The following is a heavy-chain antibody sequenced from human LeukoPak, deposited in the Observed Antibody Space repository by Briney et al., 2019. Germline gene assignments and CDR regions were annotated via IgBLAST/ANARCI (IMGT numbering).Heavy chain of an antibody. CDR3: ARLRGYDSSGFDP. J-gene: IGHJ5*02. CDR2: INPNSGGT. D-gene: IGHD3-22*01. V-gene: IGHV1-2*02. Sequence: GASVKVSCKASGYTFTGYYMHWVRQAPGQGLEWMGWINPNSGGTNYAQKSQGRVTMTRDTSISTAYMVLSRLRSDDTAVYYCARLRGYDSSGFDPWGQGTLVTVSS. CDR1: GYTFTGYY.